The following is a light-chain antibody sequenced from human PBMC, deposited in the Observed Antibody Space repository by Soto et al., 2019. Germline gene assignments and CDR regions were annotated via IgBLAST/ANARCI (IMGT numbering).Light chain of an antibody. CDR2: KAS. CDR3: QQSWT. V-gene: IGKV1-5*03. Sequence: DIQMTQSPSTLSASVGDRVTITCRASQSISSWLAWYQQKPGKAPKLLNYKASSLESGVPSRFSGSGSGTECTLTISSLQPDDFATYYCQQSWTCGQGTKVEIK. J-gene: IGKJ1*01. CDR1: QSISSW.